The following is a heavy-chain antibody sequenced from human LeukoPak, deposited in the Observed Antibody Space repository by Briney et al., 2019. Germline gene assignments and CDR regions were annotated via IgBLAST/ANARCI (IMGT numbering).Heavy chain of an antibody. CDR2: IRYDGGKT. CDR3: AKDFLDVTVAGTLDQ. J-gene: IGHJ4*02. Sequence: PGGSLRLSCAASGFTFNEYGIHWVRQAPGKGLEWVSFIRYDGGKTYYTASVKGRFSISRDNANNTVDLQMNSLRPEDTAVYYCAKDFLDVTVAGTLDQWGQGTLVIVSS. CDR1: GFTFNEYG. D-gene: IGHD6-19*01. V-gene: IGHV3-30*02.